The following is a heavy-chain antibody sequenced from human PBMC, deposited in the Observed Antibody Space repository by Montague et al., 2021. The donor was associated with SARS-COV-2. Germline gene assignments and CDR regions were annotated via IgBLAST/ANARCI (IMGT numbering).Heavy chain of an antibody. CDR3: ARLRDGVVPSPILGVGPHYSYYYMDV. J-gene: IGHJ6*03. V-gene: IGHV4-34*01. D-gene: IGHD3-10*01. CDR2: INHGGST. CDR1: GTSFSGYY. Sequence: SETLSLTCAVHGTSFSGYYWNWIRQPPGKGLEWIGEINHGGSTKYSPSLKSRLTISADTSKNQFSLKLTSVAAADTAVYYCARLRDGVVPSPILGVGPHYSYYYMDVWGQGTTVTVSS.